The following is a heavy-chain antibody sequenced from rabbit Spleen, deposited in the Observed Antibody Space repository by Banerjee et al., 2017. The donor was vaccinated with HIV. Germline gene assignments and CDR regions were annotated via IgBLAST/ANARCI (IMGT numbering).Heavy chain of an antibody. CDR1: GFSFSSSYW. CDR2: IYAGSSGST. Sequence: QEQLEESGGDLVQPEGSLTLTCTASGFSFSSSYWICWVRQAPGKGLEWIACIYAGSSGSTYYASWAKGRFTISKTSSTTVTLQMTSLTAADTATYFCARKNAGTNYGYALWGQGTLVTVS. J-gene: IGHJ6*01. V-gene: IGHV1S45*01. CDR3: ARKNAGTNYGYAL. D-gene: IGHD6-1*01.